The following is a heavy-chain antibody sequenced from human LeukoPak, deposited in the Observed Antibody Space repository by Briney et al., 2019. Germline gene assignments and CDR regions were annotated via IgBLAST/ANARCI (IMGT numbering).Heavy chain of an antibody. V-gene: IGHV4-34*01. D-gene: IGHD3-10*01. CDR1: GGSFSGYY. J-gene: IGHJ4*02. CDR3: ARDYGSGSSSDY. Sequence: SETLSLTCAVYGGSFSGYYWSWIRQPPGKGLEWIGEINHSGSTNYNPSLKSRVTISVDTSKNQFSLKLSSVTAADTAVYYCARDYGSGSSSDYWGQGTLVTVSS. CDR2: INHSGST.